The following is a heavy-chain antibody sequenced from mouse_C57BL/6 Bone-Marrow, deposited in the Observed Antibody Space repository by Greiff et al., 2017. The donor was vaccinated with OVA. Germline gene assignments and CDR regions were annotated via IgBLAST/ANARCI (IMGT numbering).Heavy chain of an antibody. J-gene: IGHJ4*01. Sequence: EVQRVESGGGLVQPGGSLSLSCAASGFPFTDYYMSWVRQPPGKALAWLGFIRNKANGYTTAYSASLKGLFTISRDNSQSISYLQMNALRAEDSATYYCARDYDYDGGAYYAMDYWGQGTSVTVSS. CDR3: ARDYDYDGGAYYAMDY. CDR2: IRNKANGYTT. CDR1: GFPFTDYY. V-gene: IGHV7-3*01. D-gene: IGHD2-4*01.